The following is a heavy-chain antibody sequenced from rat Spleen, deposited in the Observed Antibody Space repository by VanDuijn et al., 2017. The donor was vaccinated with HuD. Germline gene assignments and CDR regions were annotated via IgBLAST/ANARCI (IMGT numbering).Heavy chain of an antibody. CDR2: ISTSGSRT. J-gene: IGHJ2*01. CDR1: GFTFSNYY. D-gene: IGHD1-1*01. Sequence: EVQLVESGGGLVQPGRSLKLSCAASGFTFSNYYMAWVRQAPNKGLEWVAIISTSGSRTYYPDSVKGRFTLSRDNAKSTLYLQMNSLRSEDTANYYCARHDYSGNYFDYWGQGVMVTVSS. V-gene: IGHV5-25*01. CDR3: ARHDYSGNYFDY.